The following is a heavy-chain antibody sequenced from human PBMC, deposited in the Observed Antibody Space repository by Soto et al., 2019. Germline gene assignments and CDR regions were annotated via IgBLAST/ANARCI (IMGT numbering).Heavy chain of an antibody. V-gene: IGHV3-13*01. CDR3: ARGAPYYSSSPRPFDY. J-gene: IGHJ4*02. CDR1: GFTFSSYD. CDR2: IGTAGDT. Sequence: PGGSLRLSCAASGFTFSSYDMHWVRPATGKGLEWVSAIGTAGDTYYPGSVKGRFTISRENAKNSLYLQMNSLRAGDTAVYYCARGAPYYSSSPRPFDYWGQGTLVTVSS. D-gene: IGHD6-6*01.